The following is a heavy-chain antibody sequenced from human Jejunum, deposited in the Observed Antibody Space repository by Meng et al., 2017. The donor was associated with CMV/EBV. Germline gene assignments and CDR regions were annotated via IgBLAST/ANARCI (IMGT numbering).Heavy chain of an antibody. J-gene: IGHJ4*02. D-gene: IGHD3-16*01. CDR3: ARDGGGFNSSPFDR. CDR1: GFTFSSHA. CDR2: TSYDGNSQ. Sequence: SGFTFSSHAMHWVRQAPGKGLEWVAVTSYDGNSQYYTDSVKGRFTISRDNSDNMLYLHMNSLRADDTALYYCARDGGGFNSSPFDRWGQGTLVTVSS. V-gene: IGHV3-30*04.